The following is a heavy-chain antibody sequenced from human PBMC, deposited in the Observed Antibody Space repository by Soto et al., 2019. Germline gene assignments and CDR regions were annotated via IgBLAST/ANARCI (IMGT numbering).Heavy chain of an antibody. Sequence: GASVKVSCKASGYTFTIYGISWVRQAPGQGLEWMGWISAYNGNTNYAQKLQGRVTMTTDTSTSTAYMELRSLRSDDTAVYYCAREVLGFWSGTTDSNWFDPWGQGTLVTVSS. CDR2: ISAYNGNT. CDR1: GYTFTIYG. V-gene: IGHV1-18*01. CDR3: AREVLGFWSGTTDSNWFDP. J-gene: IGHJ5*02. D-gene: IGHD3-3*01.